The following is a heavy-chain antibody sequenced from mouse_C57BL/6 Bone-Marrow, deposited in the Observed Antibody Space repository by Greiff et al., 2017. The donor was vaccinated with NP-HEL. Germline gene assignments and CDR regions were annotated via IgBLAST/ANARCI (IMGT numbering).Heavy chain of an antibody. CDR2: IWSGGST. CDR1: GFSLTSYG. CDR3: ARSSSYSYWYFDV. D-gene: IGHD1-1*01. Sequence: QVQLQQSGPGLVQPSQSLSITCTVSGFSLTSYGVHWVRQSPGKGLEWLGVIWSGGSTDYNAAFISRLSISKDNSKSQVFVKMNSLQADDTAIYYCARSSSYSYWYFDVWGTGTTVTVSS. V-gene: IGHV2-2*01. J-gene: IGHJ1*03.